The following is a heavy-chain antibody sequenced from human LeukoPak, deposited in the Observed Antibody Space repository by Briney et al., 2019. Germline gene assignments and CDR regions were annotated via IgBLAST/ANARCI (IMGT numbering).Heavy chain of an antibody. CDR2: VYYSGTT. CDR1: GGSIPPSGATYA. D-gene: IGHD3-10*01. CDR3: ARQVSHAFDV. Sequence: SESLSLSCSVSGGSIPPSGATYAWGWVRQPPGKGLAWIGSVYYSGTTYYNPSLKSRVPISLDTSKNEFSLKLSSVTAADTSVYYCARQVSHAFDVWGQGTMVGGSS. V-gene: IGHV4-39*01. J-gene: IGHJ3*01.